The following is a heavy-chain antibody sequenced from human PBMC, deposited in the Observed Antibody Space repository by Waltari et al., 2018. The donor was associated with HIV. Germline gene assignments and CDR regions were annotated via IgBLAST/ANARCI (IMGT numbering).Heavy chain of an antibody. CDR2: IYPGDSDT. CDR3: ARHRYFQH. V-gene: IGHV5-51*01. Sequence: ESLKISCKGSGYSFTTYWIGWVRQMPGKGLEWMGIIYPGDSDTRYRPSFQGQVTISVDKSISTYLQWSSLKASDTAMYYCARHRYFQHWGQGTLVTVYS. CDR1: GYSFTTYW. J-gene: IGHJ1*01.